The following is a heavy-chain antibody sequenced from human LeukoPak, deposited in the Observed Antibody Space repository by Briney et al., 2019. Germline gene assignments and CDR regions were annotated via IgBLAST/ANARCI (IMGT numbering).Heavy chain of an antibody. CDR3: ARAPAGGGDFDY. CDR1: GGSISSYY. V-gene: IGHV4-59*01. D-gene: IGHD3-10*01. CDR2: IYYSGST. Sequence: SETLSLTCTVSGGSISSYYWSWIRQPPGKGRGWIGYIYYSGSTNYNPSLKSRVTISVDTSKNQFSLKLSSVTAADTAVYYCARAPAGGGDFDYWGQGTLVTVSS. J-gene: IGHJ4*02.